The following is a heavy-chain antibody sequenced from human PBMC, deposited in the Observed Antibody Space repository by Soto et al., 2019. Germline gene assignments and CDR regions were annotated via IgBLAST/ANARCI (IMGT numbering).Heavy chain of an antibody. Sequence: EVQLVESGGGLVQPGGSLKLSCAASGFTFSGSAMHWVRQAAGKGLEWVGRIRSKANSYATAYAASVKGRFTISRDDSKNTSYLQMNSLKTADTAVYYWTRLDGSWGLEAVNIPDLCGQGTMVPVSS. J-gene: IGHJ3*01. V-gene: IGHV3-73*02. D-gene: IGHD3-16*01. CDR3: TRLDGSWGLEAVNIPDL. CDR1: GFTFSGSA. CDR2: IRSKANSYAT.